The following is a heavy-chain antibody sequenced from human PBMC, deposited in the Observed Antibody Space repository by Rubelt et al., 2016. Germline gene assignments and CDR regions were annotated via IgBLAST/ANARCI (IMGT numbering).Heavy chain of an antibody. CDR1: GGSISSSSYY. CDR3: ARGGYGSQEASNEFEI. Sequence: QLQLQESGPGLVKPSETLSLACTVSGGSISSSSYYWGWIRQPPGKGLEWIGSIYYSGSTSYNPSLKRRVTKSADTSKYQFSLRLGSVTAADTAVYYCARGGYGSQEASNEFEIWGQGTVVTVSS. D-gene: IGHD4-17*01. CDR2: IYYSGST. J-gene: IGHJ3*02. V-gene: IGHV4-39*07.